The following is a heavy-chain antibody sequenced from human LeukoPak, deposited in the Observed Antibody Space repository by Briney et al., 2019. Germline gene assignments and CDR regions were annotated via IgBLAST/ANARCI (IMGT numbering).Heavy chain of an antibody. V-gene: IGHV1-18*01. CDR2: ISAYNGNT. Sequence: AAVKVSCKASGYTFTSYGISWVRQAPGQGLEWMGWISAYNGNTNYAQKLQGRVTMTTDTSTSTAYMELRSLRSDDTAVYYCARVPVRYDILTGYYSDYWGQGTLVTVSS. CDR3: ARVPVRYDILTGYYSDY. D-gene: IGHD3-9*01. CDR1: GYTFTSYG. J-gene: IGHJ4*02.